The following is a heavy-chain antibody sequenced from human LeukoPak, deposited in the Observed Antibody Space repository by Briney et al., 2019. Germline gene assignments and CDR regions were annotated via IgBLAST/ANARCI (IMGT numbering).Heavy chain of an antibody. CDR1: GGSISSYY. J-gene: IGHJ4*02. D-gene: IGHD5-24*01. CDR3: ASSVEMATTNEFDY. CDR2: IYYSGST. Sequence: PXETLSLTCTVSGGSISSYYWSWVRQPPGKGLEWIGYIYYSGSTNYNPSLKSRVTISVDTSKNQFSLKLSSVTAADTAVYYCASSVEMATTNEFDYWGQGTLVTVSS. V-gene: IGHV4-59*01.